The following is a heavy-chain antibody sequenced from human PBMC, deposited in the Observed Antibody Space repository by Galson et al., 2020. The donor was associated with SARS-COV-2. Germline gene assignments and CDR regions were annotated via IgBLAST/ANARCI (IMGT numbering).Heavy chain of an antibody. CDR1: GGSFSGYS. Sequence: SETLSLTCAVYGGSFSGYSWTWIRQAPGKGLEWIGEIKFGGDTNYSPSLRSRVTLSVDTSKNQFSLNLRSLSAADTAVYFCPRGSQGVVPSPVLGVCAFYSYYYMDVWGKGTSVTVSS. CDR3: PRGSQGVVPSPVLGVCAFYSYYYMDV. J-gene: IGHJ6*03. D-gene: IGHD3-3*01. CDR2: IKFGGDT. V-gene: IGHV4-34*01.